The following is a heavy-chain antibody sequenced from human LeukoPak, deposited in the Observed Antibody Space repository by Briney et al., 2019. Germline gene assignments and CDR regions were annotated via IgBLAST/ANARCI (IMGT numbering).Heavy chain of an antibody. Sequence: PSETLSLTCTVSGGSFSTYYWSWIRRPAGKGLEWIGHIYTSGTTNYNPSLKSRVTISVDTSKNQFSLKLSSVTAADTAVYYCAREGSGSYSAIFYYYYYYMDVWGKGTTVTVSS. J-gene: IGHJ6*03. V-gene: IGHV4-4*07. CDR1: GGSFSTYY. CDR2: IYTSGTT. D-gene: IGHD3-10*01. CDR3: AREGSGSYSAIFYYYYYYMDV.